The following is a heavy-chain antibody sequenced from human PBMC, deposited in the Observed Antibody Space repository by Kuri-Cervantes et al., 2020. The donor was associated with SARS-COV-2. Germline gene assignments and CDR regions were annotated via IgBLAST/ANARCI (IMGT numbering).Heavy chain of an antibody. CDR3: ARTKVAYTAMVGFDY. V-gene: IGHV3-48*01. D-gene: IGHD5-18*01. Sequence: ATLSLTCAASGFTFSSYSMNWVRQAPGKGLEWVSYISSSSSTIYYADSVKGRFTISRDNAKNSLYLQMNSLRAEDTAVYYCARTKVAYTAMVGFDYWGQGTLVTVSS. J-gene: IGHJ4*02. CDR2: ISSSSSTI. CDR1: GFTFSSYS.